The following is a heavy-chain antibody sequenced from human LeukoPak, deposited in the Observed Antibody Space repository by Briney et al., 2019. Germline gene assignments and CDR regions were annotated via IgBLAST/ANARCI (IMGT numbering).Heavy chain of an antibody. CDR2: IRNSGGST. CDR3: AKWGFTSCYTGCRYFYMDV. CDR1: GFTFSSYA. J-gene: IGHJ6*03. Sequence: GGSLRLSCAASGFTFSSYAMTWVRQAPGKGLDWVSSIRNSGGSTDYADSVKGRFTISRDNSKNTLYLQMNNLRAEDTAVYYCAKWGFTSCYTGCRYFYMDVWGAGTTVTVSS. V-gene: IGHV3-23*01. D-gene: IGHD2-2*02.